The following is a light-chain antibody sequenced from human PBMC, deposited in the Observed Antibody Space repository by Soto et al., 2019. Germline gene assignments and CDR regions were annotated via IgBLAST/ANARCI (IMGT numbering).Light chain of an antibody. CDR2: AAS. CDR3: QQTKGFPLT. V-gene: IGKV1-12*01. Sequence: DIQMTQSPSSLSASVGARVTITCRASQDISKNLAWYQQIPGKAPKLLIFAASTLQSGVPSRFSASGSGTYFILTVGGLQPKDAATYYCQQTKGFPLTFGGGTKVEIK. CDR1: QDISKN. J-gene: IGKJ4*01.